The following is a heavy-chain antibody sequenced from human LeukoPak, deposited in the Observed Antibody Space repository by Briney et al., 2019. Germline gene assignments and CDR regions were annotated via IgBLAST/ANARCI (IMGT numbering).Heavy chain of an antibody. CDR1: GGTFSSYA. V-gene: IGHV1-69*13. D-gene: IGHD2/OR15-2a*01. CDR2: IIPIFGTA. J-gene: IGHJ6*02. Sequence: ASVTVSCKASGGTFSSYAISWVRQAPGQGLEWMGGIIPIFGTANYAQKFQGRVTITADESTSTAYMELSSLRSEDTAVYYCAREVVIVPDYFYYGLDVWGQGTTVTVSS. CDR3: AREVVIVPDYFYYGLDV.